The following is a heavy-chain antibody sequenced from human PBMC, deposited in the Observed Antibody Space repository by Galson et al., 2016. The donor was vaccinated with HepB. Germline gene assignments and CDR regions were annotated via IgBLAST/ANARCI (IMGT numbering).Heavy chain of an antibody. CDR3: APDMVAALGY. V-gene: IGHV1-2*02. J-gene: IGHJ4*02. D-gene: IGHD2-15*01. CDR2: INTDSGVT. Sequence: SVKVSCKASGFTFTGYYMHWVRQAPGQGLAWMGWINTDSGVTNFAKNFQGRVTMTRDTSINTAYMELSSLRSDDTGVYYCAPDMVAALGYWGQGTLVTVSS. CDR1: GFTFTGYY.